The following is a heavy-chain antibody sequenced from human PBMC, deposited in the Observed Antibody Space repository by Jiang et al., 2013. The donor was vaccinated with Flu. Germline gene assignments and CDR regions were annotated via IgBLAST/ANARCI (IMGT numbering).Heavy chain of an antibody. CDR1: GFTFSSYA. V-gene: IGHV3-30-3*01. Sequence: LSCAASGFTFSSYAMHWVRQAPGKGLEWVAVISYDGSNKYYADSVKGRFTISRDNSKNTLYLQMNSLRAEDTAVYYCARDGGYSYGSKYYFDYWGQGTLVTVSS. D-gene: IGHD5-18*01. CDR2: ISYDGSNK. J-gene: IGHJ4*02. CDR3: ARDGGYSYGSKYYFDY.